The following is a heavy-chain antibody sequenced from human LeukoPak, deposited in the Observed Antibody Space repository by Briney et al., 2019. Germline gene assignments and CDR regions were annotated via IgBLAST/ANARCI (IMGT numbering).Heavy chain of an antibody. CDR3: ARDVVVVPAAYYYGMDA. CDR2: ISAYNGNT. D-gene: IGHD2-2*01. Sequence: GASVKVSCKASGYTFTSYGISWVRQAPGQGLEWMGWISAYNGNTNYAQKLQGRVTMTTDTSTSTAYMELRSLRSGDTAVYYCARDVVVVPAAYYYGMDAWGQGTTVTVSS. V-gene: IGHV1-18*01. CDR1: GYTFTSYG. J-gene: IGHJ6*02.